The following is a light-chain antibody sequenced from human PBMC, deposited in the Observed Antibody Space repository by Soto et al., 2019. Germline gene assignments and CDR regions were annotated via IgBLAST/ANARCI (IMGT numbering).Light chain of an antibody. CDR1: QSISSW. J-gene: IGKJ1*01. CDR3: QQYNNWPPWT. Sequence: DIQMTQSPSTLSSSVGDRFTVTCLASQSISSWLAWYQQKPGKAPKLLIYKASTLKSGVPARFSGSGSGTEFTLTISSLQSEDFAVYYCQQYNNWPPWTFGQGTKVDI. V-gene: IGKV1-5*03. CDR2: KAS.